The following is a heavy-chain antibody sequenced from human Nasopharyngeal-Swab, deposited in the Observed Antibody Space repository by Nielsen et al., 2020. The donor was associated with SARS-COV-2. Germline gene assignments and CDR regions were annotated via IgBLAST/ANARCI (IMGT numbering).Heavy chain of an antibody. CDR1: GGTFSSYA. J-gene: IGHJ6*03. CDR2: IIPIFGTA. CDR3: ARDRRNWNEDYYYYYMDV. Sequence: SVNVSCQASGGTFSSYAISWVRQAPGQGLEWMGGIIPIFGTANYEQKFQGRVTNTADKSTSTAYMELSSLRSEDTAVYYWARDRRNWNEDYYYYYMDVWGKGTTVTVSS. V-gene: IGHV1-69*06. D-gene: IGHD1-1*01.